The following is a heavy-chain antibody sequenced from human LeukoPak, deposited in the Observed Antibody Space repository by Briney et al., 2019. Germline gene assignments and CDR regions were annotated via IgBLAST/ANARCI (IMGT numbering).Heavy chain of an antibody. CDR1: GGSISSYY. J-gene: IGHJ6*03. CDR2: IYYSGST. D-gene: IGHD6-19*01. CDR3: ARDLAVAGIRCYYYMDV. Sequence: KPSETLSLTCTVSGGSISSYYWSWIRQPPGKGLEWIGYIYYSGSTNYNPSLKSRVTISVDTSKNQFSLKLSSVTAADTAVYYCARDLAVAGIRCYYYMDVWGKGTTVTVSS. V-gene: IGHV4-59*01.